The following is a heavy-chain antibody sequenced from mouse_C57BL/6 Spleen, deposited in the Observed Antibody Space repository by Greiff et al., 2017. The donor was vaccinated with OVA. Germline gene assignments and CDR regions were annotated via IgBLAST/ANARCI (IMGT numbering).Heavy chain of an antibody. CDR3: ARGFITTVVATDYAMDY. J-gene: IGHJ4*01. Sequence: LVESGPELVKPGASVKISCKASGYSFTDYNMNWVKQSNGKSLEWIGVINPNYGTTSYNQKFKGKATLTVDQSSSTAYMQLNSLTSEDSAVYYCARGFITTVVATDYAMDYWGQGTSVTVSS. CDR2: INPNYGTT. D-gene: IGHD1-1*01. CDR1: GYSFTDYN. V-gene: IGHV1-39*01.